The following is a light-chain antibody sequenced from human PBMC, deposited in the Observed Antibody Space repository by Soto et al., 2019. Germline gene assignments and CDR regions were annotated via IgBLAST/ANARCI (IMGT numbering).Light chain of an antibody. CDR3: LQYSSHSWT. CDR2: DAS. Sequence: DIQMTQSPSTLSASIRDTFTITCRASRSISDWLAWYQQKPGKAPELLIFDASSLKSGVPSRFSGSGSGTEFTLTISRLQPDDVATYHCLQYSSHSWTFGQGTKVDIK. CDR1: RSISDW. J-gene: IGKJ1*01. V-gene: IGKV1-5*01.